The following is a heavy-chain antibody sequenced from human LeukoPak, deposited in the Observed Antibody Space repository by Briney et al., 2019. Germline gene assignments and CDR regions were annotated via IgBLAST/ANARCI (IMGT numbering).Heavy chain of an antibody. J-gene: IGHJ4*02. CDR3: VKDLGYGDGLWASPFDY. V-gene: IGHV3-64D*06. D-gene: IGHD4-17*01. CDR2: ISTSGGST. CDR1: GFTLSNYA. Sequence: GGSLRLSCAASGFTLSNYAMHWVRQAPGKGLEYVSPISTSGGSTYYADSVKGRFTISRDNSKNTVYLQMSSLRAEDTAVYYCVKDLGYGDGLWASPFDYWGQGTLVTVSS.